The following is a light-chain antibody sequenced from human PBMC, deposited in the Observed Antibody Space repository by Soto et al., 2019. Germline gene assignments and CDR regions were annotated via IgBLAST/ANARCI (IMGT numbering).Light chain of an antibody. Sequence: DIQMTQSPSTLSASVGDRVTITCRASQSISSWLAWYQQKPGKAPKLLIYKASSLDSGVPSRFSGSGSGTEFTLTISSLHPDDFATYYCQQYQSFSYTFGQGTNLEIK. CDR1: QSISSW. CDR3: QQYQSFSYT. J-gene: IGKJ2*01. V-gene: IGKV1-5*03. CDR2: KAS.